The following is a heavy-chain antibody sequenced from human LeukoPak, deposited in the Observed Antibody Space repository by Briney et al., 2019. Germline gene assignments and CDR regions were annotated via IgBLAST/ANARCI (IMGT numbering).Heavy chain of an antibody. CDR2: ISGSGGST. Sequence: GGSLRLSCAASGFTFSSYAMSWVRQAPGKGLEWVSAISGSGGSTYYADSVKGRFTISRDNSKNTLYLQMNSLRAEDTAVYYCAKDHAYDSSGYYFNWFDPWGQGTLVTVSS. J-gene: IGHJ5*02. CDR1: GFTFSSYA. D-gene: IGHD3-22*01. CDR3: AKDHAYDSSGYYFNWFDP. V-gene: IGHV3-23*01.